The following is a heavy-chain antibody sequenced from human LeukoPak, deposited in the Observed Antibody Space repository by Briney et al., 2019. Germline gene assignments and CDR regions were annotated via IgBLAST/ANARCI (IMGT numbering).Heavy chain of an antibody. Sequence: GGSLSLSCAASGFTVSSNYMSWVRQAPGKGLEWVSVIYSGGSTYYADSVKGRFTNSRDNSKNTLYLQMNSLRAEDTAVYYCARLKGRYGYNDYWGQGTLVTVSS. CDR3: ARLKGRYGYNDY. V-gene: IGHV3-53*01. J-gene: IGHJ4*02. CDR1: GFTVSSNY. CDR2: IYSGGST. D-gene: IGHD5-24*01.